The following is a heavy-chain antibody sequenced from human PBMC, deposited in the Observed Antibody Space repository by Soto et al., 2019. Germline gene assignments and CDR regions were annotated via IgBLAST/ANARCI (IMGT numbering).Heavy chain of an antibody. J-gene: IGHJ6*02. CDR1: GYTFFTYD. CDR3: ARDSEDIVVVVAANYYYGMDV. Sequence: ASVKVSCKASGYTFFTYDISWVRQAPGQGLEWMGWISTYSGDTKYAQKFQGRVTITADESTSTAYMELSSLRSEDTAVYYCARDSEDIVVVVAANYYYGMDVWG. V-gene: IGHV1-18*01. D-gene: IGHD2-15*01. CDR2: ISTYSGDT.